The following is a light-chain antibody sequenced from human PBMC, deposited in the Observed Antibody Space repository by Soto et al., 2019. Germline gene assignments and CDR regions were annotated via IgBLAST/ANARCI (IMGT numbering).Light chain of an antibody. J-gene: IGKJ3*01. CDR1: QGVSSN. Sequence: EIVMTQSPSTLSVSPGERATLSCRASQGVSSNLAWYQQKPGQAPRLLIYAASTRAAGIPARFSGSGSGTDFTLTISSLQSEDFAVYYCQQYNNWPLTFGRGTKVDIK. CDR3: QQYNNWPLT. CDR2: AAS. V-gene: IGKV3-15*01.